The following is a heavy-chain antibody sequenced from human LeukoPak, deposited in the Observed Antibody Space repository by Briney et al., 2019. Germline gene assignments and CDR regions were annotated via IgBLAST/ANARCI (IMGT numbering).Heavy chain of an antibody. V-gene: IGHV3-7*01. Sequence: GGSLRPSCAASGFTFTTFWMTWVRQAPGKGLEWVANISPDGSDKYYVDSVKGRFTISRDNAKDSLFLQMNSPRADDTAMYFCTRVGVGGYWGQGTLVTVSS. J-gene: IGHJ4*02. CDR2: ISPDGSDK. D-gene: IGHD3-16*01. CDR3: TRVGVGGY. CDR1: GFTFTTFW.